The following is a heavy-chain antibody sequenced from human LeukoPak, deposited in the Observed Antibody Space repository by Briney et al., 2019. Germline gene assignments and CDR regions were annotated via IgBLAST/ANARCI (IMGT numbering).Heavy chain of an antibody. CDR1: GFTFGSYG. Sequence: GGSLRLSCAASGFTFGSYGMHWVRQAPGKGLEWVALIWHDGNNKYYADSVKGRFTISRDNSKNTLYLQMNLLRADDTAVYYCGSRCHRASCERFIDYWGQGTLVTVSS. J-gene: IGHJ4*02. CDR2: IWHDGNNK. V-gene: IGHV3-33*01. D-gene: IGHD2-2*01. CDR3: GSRCHRASCERFIDY.